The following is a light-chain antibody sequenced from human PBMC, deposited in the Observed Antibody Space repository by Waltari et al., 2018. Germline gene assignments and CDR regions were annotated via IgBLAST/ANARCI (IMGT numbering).Light chain of an antibody. V-gene: IGKV1-12*01. CDR1: QGINSC. CDR3: QQANRFPLT. CDR2: DAS. J-gene: IGKJ4*01. Sequence: DIQMTQSPSSVSAAVGDKVTITCRASQGINSCLAWYQQKPGKAPKLLIYDASSLQTGVPSRFSGSESGTDFTLTISSLQPEDFATYYCQQANRFPLTFGGGTKVELK.